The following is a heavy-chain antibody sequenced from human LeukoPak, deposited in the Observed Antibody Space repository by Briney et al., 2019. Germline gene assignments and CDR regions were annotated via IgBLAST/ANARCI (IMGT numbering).Heavy chain of an antibody. V-gene: IGHV4-34*01. D-gene: IGHD3-10*01. J-gene: IGHJ4*02. Sequence: ASETLSLTCAVYGGSFSGYYWSWIRQPPGKGLEWIGEINHSGSTNYNPSLKSRVTISVDTSKNQFSLKLSSVTAADTAVYYCAREMRSPRGGFDYWDQGTLVTVSS. CDR3: AREMRSPRGGFDY. CDR2: INHSGST. CDR1: GGSFSGYY.